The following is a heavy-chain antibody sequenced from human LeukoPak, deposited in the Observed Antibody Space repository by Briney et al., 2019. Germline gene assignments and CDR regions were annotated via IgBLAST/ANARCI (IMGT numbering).Heavy chain of an antibody. Sequence: PGGSLRLSCAASGFTFSDYYISWIRQAPGKGLEWVANIKQDGSEKSYADSVKGRFTISRDNAMESLYLQMNSPRVEDTAVYYCARGQYCSSTSCWRFDYWGQGAQVTVSS. CDR2: IKQDGSEK. CDR3: ARGQYCSSTSCWRFDY. CDR1: GFTFSDYY. V-gene: IGHV3-7*01. D-gene: IGHD2-2*01. J-gene: IGHJ4*02.